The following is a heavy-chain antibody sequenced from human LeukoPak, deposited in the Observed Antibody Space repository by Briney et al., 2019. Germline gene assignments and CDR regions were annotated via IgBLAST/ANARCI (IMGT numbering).Heavy chain of an antibody. CDR2: INPNSGDT. J-gene: IGHJ4*02. Sequence: ASVKVSCKASGYTFTAYYMHWVRQAPGQGLEWMGRINPNSGDTIYAQNFQGRVTVTRDTSISTAYMELSRLRSHDTAVYYCACWGGGNQGHWGQGTLVTVSS. V-gene: IGHV1-2*06. CDR3: ACWGGGNQGH. CDR1: GYTFTAYY. D-gene: IGHD4-23*01.